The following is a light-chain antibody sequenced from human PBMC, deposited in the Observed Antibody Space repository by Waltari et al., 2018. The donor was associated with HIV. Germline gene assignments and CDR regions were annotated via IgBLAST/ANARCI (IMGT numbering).Light chain of an antibody. J-gene: IGLJ2*01. Sequence: QSVLTQPPSVSGAPGQRVTISCTGSSSNIGAGYDVHWYQQLPGTAPKLLIDANIKRPSGVPDRFSGSKSGSSASLAITGLQAEDEAHYYCQSFDSSLTTSGVIFGGGTKLTVL. CDR2: ANI. V-gene: IGLV1-40*01. CDR3: QSFDSSLTTSGVI. CDR1: SSNIGAGYD.